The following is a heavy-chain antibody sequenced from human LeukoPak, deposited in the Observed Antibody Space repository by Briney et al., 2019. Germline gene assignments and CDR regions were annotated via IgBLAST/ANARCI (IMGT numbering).Heavy chain of an antibody. D-gene: IGHD3-3*01. CDR3: RCDFWSGYYNLDY. V-gene: IGHV3-49*04. J-gene: IGHJ4*02. CDR1: GFTFGDYA. Sequence: GGYLSFYCTAAGFTFGDYALSWVRQAPGQGLKGVGFIRSKAYGGTTEYAASVKGRFTISRDDSKSIAYLQMNSLKTEDTAVYYCRCDFWSGYYNLDYWGQGTLVTVSS. CDR2: IRSKAYGGTT.